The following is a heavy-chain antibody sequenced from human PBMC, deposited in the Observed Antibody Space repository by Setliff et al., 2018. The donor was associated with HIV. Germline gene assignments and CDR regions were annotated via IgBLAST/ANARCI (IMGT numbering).Heavy chain of an antibody. Sequence: SVKVSCKAYGGTFSNYGISWVRQAPGQGLEWMGGIIPIFGTANYAQKFQGRVTITADASTSTAYMELSSLSSEDTAVYYCARDQPTVYYTSWYDSGEYNWFDPWGQVTLVTVSS. V-gene: IGHV1-69*13. CDR2: IIPIFGTA. J-gene: IGHJ5*02. CDR1: GGTFSNYG. CDR3: ARDQPTVYYTSWYDSGEYNWFDP. D-gene: IGHD6-13*01.